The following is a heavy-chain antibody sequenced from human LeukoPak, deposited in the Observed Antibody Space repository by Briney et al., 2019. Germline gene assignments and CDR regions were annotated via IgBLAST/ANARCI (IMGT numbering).Heavy chain of an antibody. CDR3: TYRRRSGGAPHY. J-gene: IGHJ4*02. V-gene: IGHV2-5*02. D-gene: IGHD6-19*01. Sequence: SGPTLVKPTHTLTLTCTFSGFSLTTSGVGVGWIRQPPGKALEWLALIYWDDDKRYSPSLKSRLTITKDTSNNQVVLTMTDMDPVDTGTYYCTYRRRSGGAPHYWGQGTLVTVSS. CDR2: IYWDDDK. CDR1: GFSLTTSGVG.